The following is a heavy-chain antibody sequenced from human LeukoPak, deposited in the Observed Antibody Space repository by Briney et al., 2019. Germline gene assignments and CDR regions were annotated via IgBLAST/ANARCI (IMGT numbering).Heavy chain of an antibody. J-gene: IGHJ4*02. CDR2: IKQDGSEK. Sequence: GGSLRLSCAASGFTFSSYWMSWVRQAPGKGLEWVANIKQDGSEKYCVDSVKGRFTISRDNAKNSLYLQMNSLRAEDTAVYHCARPTFDSSGYLLDYWGQGTLVTVSS. V-gene: IGHV3-7*03. CDR1: GFTFSSYW. D-gene: IGHD3-22*01. CDR3: ARPTFDSSGYLLDY.